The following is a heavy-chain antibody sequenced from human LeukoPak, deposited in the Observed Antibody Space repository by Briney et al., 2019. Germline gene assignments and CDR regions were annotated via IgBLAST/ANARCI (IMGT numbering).Heavy chain of an antibody. Sequence: SETLSLTCAVYGGSFSGYYWSWIRQPPGKGLEWIGEINHSGSTNYNPSLKSRVTISVDTSKNQFSLKLSSVTAADTAVYYCARSRGYSGYDYYDSSGYYYHYFDYWGQETLVTVSS. CDR2: INHSGST. J-gene: IGHJ4*02. D-gene: IGHD3-22*01. V-gene: IGHV4-34*01. CDR3: ARSRGYSGYDYYDSSGYYYHYFDY. CDR1: GGSFSGYY.